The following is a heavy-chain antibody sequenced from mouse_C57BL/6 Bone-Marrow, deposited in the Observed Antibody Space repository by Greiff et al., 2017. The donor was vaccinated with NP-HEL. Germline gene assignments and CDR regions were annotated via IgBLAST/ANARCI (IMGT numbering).Heavy chain of an antibody. V-gene: IGHV1-42*01. CDR2: INPSTGGT. J-gene: IGHJ4*01. CDR1: GYSFTGYY. CDR3: ARGGSHYYAMDY. Sequence: VQLQQSGPELVKPGASVKISCKASGYSFTGYYMNWVKQSPEKSLEWIGEINPSTGGTTYNQKFKAKATLTVDKSSSTAYMQLKSLTSEDSAVYYCARGGSHYYAMDYWGQGTSVTVSS.